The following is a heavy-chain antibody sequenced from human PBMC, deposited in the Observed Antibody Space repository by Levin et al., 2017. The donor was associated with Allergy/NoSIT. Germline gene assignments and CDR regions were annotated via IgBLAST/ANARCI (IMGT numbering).Heavy chain of an antibody. CDR3: ARALGDYEKVGMDV. J-gene: IGHJ6*02. D-gene: IGHD3-16*01. CDR1: GFTFSSYD. CDR2: IGTAGDT. V-gene: IGHV3-13*01. Sequence: GESLKISCAASGFTFSSYDMHWVRQATGKGLEWVSAIGTAGDTYYPGSVKGRFTISRENAKNSLYLQMNSLRAGDTAVYYCARALGDYEKVGMDVWGQGTTVTVSS.